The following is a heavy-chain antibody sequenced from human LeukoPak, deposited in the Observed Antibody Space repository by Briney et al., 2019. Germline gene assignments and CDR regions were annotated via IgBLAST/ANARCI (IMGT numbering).Heavy chain of an antibody. J-gene: IGHJ5*02. CDR3: ARDLYSGYDTNRGHNWFDP. Sequence: PGGSLRLSCAASGFTFSSYSMNWVRQAPGKGLEWVSSISSSSSYIYYADSVKGRFTISRDNAKNSLYLQINSLRAEDTAVYYCARDLYSGYDTNRGHNWFDPGGQGTLVTVS. CDR2: ISSSSSYI. D-gene: IGHD5-12*01. CDR1: GFTFSSYS. V-gene: IGHV3-21*01.